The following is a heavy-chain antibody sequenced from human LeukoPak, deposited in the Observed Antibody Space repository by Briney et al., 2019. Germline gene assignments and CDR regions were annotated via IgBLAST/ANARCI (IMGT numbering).Heavy chain of an antibody. J-gene: IGHJ4*02. CDR1: GDSISNYY. V-gene: IGHV4-59*01. CDR2: INYSGST. CDR3: AREVVAAAGTVAY. D-gene: IGHD6-13*01. Sequence: SETLSLTCAVSGDSISNYYWSWIRQPPGKGLEWIGYINYSGSTNYNPSLKSRVTISVDTSKNQFSLKLSSVTAADTAVYYCAREVVAAAGTVAYWGQGALVIVSS.